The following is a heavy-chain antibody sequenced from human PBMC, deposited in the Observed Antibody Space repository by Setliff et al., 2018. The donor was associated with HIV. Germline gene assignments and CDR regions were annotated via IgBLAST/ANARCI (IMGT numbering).Heavy chain of an antibody. Sequence: SETLSLTCTVSGGSISTHYWSWIRQPPGKGLEWIGTVYYDASTIYTPSLNSRVIISVDTSKSQFSLKLSSVTAADTAVYYCAREMYYYDSSGYYFPDYWGQGTLVTVSS. CDR3: AREMYYYDSSGYYFPDY. D-gene: IGHD3-22*01. V-gene: IGHV4-59*11. CDR2: VYYDAST. J-gene: IGHJ4*02. CDR1: GGSISTHY.